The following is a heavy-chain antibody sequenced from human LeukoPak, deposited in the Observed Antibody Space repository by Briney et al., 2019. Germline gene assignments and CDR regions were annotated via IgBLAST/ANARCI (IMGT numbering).Heavy chain of an antibody. Sequence: GGSLRLSCAVSGFAFGNEAMSWVRQSPARGLEWVASISPGGGTTYYADYVKGRFIISRDNSNNTLFVQMNSLRAEDTAVYYCAKSRSGSANWALQIFDNWGQGALVTVSS. CDR3: AKSRSGSANWALQIFDN. D-gene: IGHD1-1*01. V-gene: IGHV3-23*01. CDR2: ISPGGGTT. J-gene: IGHJ4*02. CDR1: GFAFGNEA.